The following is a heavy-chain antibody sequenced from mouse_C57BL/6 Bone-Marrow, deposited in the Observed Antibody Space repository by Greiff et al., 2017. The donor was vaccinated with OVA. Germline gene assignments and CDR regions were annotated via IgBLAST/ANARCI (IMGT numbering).Heavy chain of an antibody. Sequence: EVQLQESGPVLVKPGASVKMSCKASGYTFTDYYMNWVKQSHGKSLEWIGVINPYNGGTSYNQKFKGKATLTVDKSSSTAYMELNSLTSEDSAVYYCARPYYYGSRGNYFDYWGQGTTLTVSS. CDR2: INPYNGGT. V-gene: IGHV1-19*01. J-gene: IGHJ2*01. CDR1: GYTFTDYY. CDR3: ARPYYYGSRGNYFDY. D-gene: IGHD1-1*01.